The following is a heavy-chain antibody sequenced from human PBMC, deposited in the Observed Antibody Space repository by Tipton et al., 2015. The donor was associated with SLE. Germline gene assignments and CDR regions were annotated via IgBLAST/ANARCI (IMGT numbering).Heavy chain of an antibody. Sequence: QLVQSGAEVKKPGASVKVSCKASGYTFTSYYIHWVRQAPGQGLEWMGIINPSGGLTTYAQKFQGRVTMTRDTSTNTVYMELSSLRSDDTAVYSCARDKDGYNHNFGSWGQGTLVTVSS. D-gene: IGHD5-24*01. CDR2: INPSGGLT. V-gene: IGHV1-46*01. J-gene: IGHJ4*02. CDR1: GYTFTSYY. CDR3: ARDKDGYNHNFGS.